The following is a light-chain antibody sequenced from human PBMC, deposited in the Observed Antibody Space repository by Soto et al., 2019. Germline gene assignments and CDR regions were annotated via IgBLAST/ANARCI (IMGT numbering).Light chain of an antibody. Sequence: EIVLTQSPGTLSLSPCDSATLSCRASQSVPRTYLAWYQHKPGQPPRLLIYGASNRATGIPDRFTGSGSGTDFTLTISRLQPEDFAVYYCQLYGSSPTWTFGQGTKVDIK. J-gene: IGKJ1*01. V-gene: IGKV3-20*01. CDR1: QSVPRTY. CDR2: GAS. CDR3: QLYGSSPTWT.